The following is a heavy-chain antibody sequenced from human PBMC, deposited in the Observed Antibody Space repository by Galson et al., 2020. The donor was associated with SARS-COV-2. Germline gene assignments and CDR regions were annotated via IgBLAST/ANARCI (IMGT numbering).Heavy chain of an antibody. V-gene: IGHV2-26*01. CDR1: GFSLSNARMG. Sequence: SGPTLVKPTETLTLTCTVSGFSLSNARMGVSWIRQPPGKALEWLAHIFSNDEKSYSTSLKSRLTISKDTSKSQVVLTMTNMDPVDTATYYCALMVRDCSGGSCYQIFDYWGQGTLVTVSS. J-gene: IGHJ4*02. CDR3: ALMVRDCSGGSCYQIFDY. D-gene: IGHD2-15*01. CDR2: IFSNDEK.